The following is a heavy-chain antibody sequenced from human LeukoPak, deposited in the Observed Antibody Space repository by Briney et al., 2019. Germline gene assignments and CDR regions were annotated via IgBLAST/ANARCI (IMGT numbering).Heavy chain of an antibody. J-gene: IGHJ6*02. V-gene: IGHV3-23*01. CDR3: AKGHYYGSGSYDQASYYYGMDV. CDR2: ISGSGGST. D-gene: IGHD3-10*01. CDR1: GFTFSSYA. Sequence: GGSLRLSCAASGFTFSSYAMSWVRQAPGKGLEWVSAISGSGGSTYYADSVKGRFTISRDNSKNTLYLQMNSLRAEDTAVYYCAKGHYYGSGSYDQASYYYGMDVWGQGTTVTVSS.